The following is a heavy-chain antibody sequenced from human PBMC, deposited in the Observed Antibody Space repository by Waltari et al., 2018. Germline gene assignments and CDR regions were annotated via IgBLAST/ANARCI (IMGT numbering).Heavy chain of an antibody. CDR1: GGTFSSYA. V-gene: IGHV1-69*12. D-gene: IGHD1-7*01. J-gene: IGHJ6*03. CDR3: AARSTGTRALKMYYYYMDV. Sequence: QVQLVQSGAEVKKPGSSVKVSCKASGGTFSSYAISWVRQAPGQGLEWMGGIIPIVGKANNAKKFQGRVTITADESTSTAYMELSSLRSEETAVYYCAARSTGTRALKMYYYYMDVWGKGTTVTVSS. CDR2: IIPIVGKA.